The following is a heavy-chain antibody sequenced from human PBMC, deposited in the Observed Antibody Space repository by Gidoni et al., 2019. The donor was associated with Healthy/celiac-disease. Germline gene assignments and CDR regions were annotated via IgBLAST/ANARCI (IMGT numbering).Heavy chain of an antibody. CDR1: GFTCSSYA. CDR3: ATSTWKTMIELDY. D-gene: IGHD3-22*01. Sequence: PGGSLRLSCAASGFTCSSYAMSWVRQAPGKGLEWVSAISGSGGSTYYADSVKGRFTISRDNSKTTLYLQMNSLRAEDTAVYSCATSTWKTMIELDYWGQGTLVTVSS. J-gene: IGHJ4*02. CDR2: ISGSGGST. V-gene: IGHV3-23*01.